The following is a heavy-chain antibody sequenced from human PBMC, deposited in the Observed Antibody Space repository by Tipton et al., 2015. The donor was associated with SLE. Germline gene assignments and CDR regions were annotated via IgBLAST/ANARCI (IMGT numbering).Heavy chain of an antibody. CDR1: GESFSGYY. V-gene: IGHV4-34*01. D-gene: IGHD5-18*01. CDR2: IYYSGST. CDR3: GGGYSYANDY. J-gene: IGHJ4*02. Sequence: TLSLTCAVYGESFSGYYWNWIRQPPGKGLEWIGSIYYSGSTYYNPSLKSRVTISVDTSKNQFSLKLSSVTAADTAVYYCGGGYSYANDYWGQGTLVTVSS.